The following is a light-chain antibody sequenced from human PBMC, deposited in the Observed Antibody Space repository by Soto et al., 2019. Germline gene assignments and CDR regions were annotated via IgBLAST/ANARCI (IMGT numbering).Light chain of an antibody. V-gene: IGKV3-20*01. CDR3: QQDGSSLYT. Sequence: EIVLTQSPGTLSLSPGERATLYCRASQSVSSSYVAWYQQKPGQATRLLIYGASSRATGIPDMFSGSGSAKYFTLTISRLEHEDFAVYYCQQDGSSLYTFGQGTKLEIK. J-gene: IGKJ2*01. CDR1: QSVSSSY. CDR2: GAS.